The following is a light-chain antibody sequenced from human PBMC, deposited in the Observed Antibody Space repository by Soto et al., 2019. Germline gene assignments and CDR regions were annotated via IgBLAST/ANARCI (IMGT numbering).Light chain of an antibody. V-gene: IGLV2-11*01. CDR3: CSYAGSYTFV. CDR2: DVS. CDR1: SSDVGNYNY. J-gene: IGLJ2*01. Sequence: QSVLTQPRSVSGSPGQSVTISCTGTSSDVGNYNYVSWYQHHPGKAPKLMIYDVSKRPSGVPDRFSGSKSGNTASLTISGLQAEDEADYYCCSYAGSYTFVFGGGTKLTVL.